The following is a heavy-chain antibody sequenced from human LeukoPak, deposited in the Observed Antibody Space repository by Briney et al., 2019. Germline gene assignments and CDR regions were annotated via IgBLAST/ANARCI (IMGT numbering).Heavy chain of an antibody. J-gene: IGHJ4*02. CDR2: INTYGTSA. V-gene: IGHV3-74*01. D-gene: IGHD5-24*01. CDR1: GFTFSSYW. CDR3: ARDNGYKFDY. Sequence: GGSLRLSCEVSGFTFSSYWMNWVRQVPGKGLAWVSHINTYGTSAIYADSVKGRFTISRDNAKNMLFLQMDSLRAEDTAVYYCARDNGYKFDYWGQGTLVTVSS.